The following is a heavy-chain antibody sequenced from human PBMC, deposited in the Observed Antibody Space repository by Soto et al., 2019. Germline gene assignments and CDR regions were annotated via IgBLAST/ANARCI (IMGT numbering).Heavy chain of an antibody. CDR2: INPDNADT. CDR3: ARDGSSGYYDDYYYGMDV. Sequence: QVQLVQSGAEVKKPGASVKVSCKSSGYTFSTYAISWVRQAPGQGLEWMGWINPDNADTNYAHNFQGRVTMTTDTSTITVYMELRSLRSDDTAIYFCARDGSSGYYDDYYYGMDVWGQGTTVTVSS. V-gene: IGHV1-18*01. D-gene: IGHD3-22*01. J-gene: IGHJ6*02. CDR1: GYTFSTYA.